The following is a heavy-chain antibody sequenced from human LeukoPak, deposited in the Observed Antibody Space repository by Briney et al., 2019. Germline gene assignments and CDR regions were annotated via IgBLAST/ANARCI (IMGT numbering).Heavy chain of an antibody. J-gene: IGHJ6*03. CDR2: INHSGST. Sequence: PSETLSLHCAVYGGSFSGYYWSWIRQPPRKGLESIGEINHSGSTNYNPSLKSRVTISVDTSKNQFSLKLSSVTAADTAVYYCARRLGYCSSTSCYTSYYYYYYMDVWGKGTTVTVSS. V-gene: IGHV4-34*01. CDR3: ARRLGYCSSTSCYTSYYYYYYMDV. CDR1: GGSFSGYY. D-gene: IGHD2-2*02.